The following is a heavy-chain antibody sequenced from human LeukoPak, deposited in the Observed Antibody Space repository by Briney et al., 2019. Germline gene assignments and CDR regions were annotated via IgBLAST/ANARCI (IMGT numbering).Heavy chain of an antibody. V-gene: IGHV3-30*04. Sequence: GGSLRLSCAASGFTFSSYAMHWVRQAPGKGLEWVAVISYDGSNKYYADSVKGRFTISRDNSKNTLYLQMNSLRAEDTAVYYCAKGRWGFDIWGQGTMVTVSS. D-gene: IGHD4-23*01. CDR3: AKGRWGFDI. CDR2: ISYDGSNK. CDR1: GFTFSSYA. J-gene: IGHJ3*02.